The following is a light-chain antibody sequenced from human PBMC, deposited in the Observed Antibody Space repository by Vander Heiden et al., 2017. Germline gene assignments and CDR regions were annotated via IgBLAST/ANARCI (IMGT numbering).Light chain of an antibody. CDR1: QSISSY. CDR3: QQRFT. CDR2: AAS. J-gene: IGKJ3*01. V-gene: IGKV1-39*01. Sequence: DIQMTQSPSSLSASVGDRVTITCRASQSISSYLNWYQQKPGKAPKLLIYAASSMQSGVTSRFSGSGSGTDFTLTISSLQPEDFATYDGQQRFTFGPGTKVDIK.